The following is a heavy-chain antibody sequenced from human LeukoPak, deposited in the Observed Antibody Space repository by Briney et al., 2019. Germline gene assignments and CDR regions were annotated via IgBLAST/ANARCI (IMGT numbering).Heavy chain of an antibody. CDR3: ASLGKTMGAYGMDV. V-gene: IGHV3-21*01. J-gene: IGHJ6*02. D-gene: IGHD7-27*01. Sequence: GGSLRLSCAASGFTFSSYSMNWVRQAPGKGLEWVSSISSSSSYIYYADSVKGRFTIPRDNAKNSLYLQMNSLRAEDTAVYYCASLGKTMGAYGMDVWGQGTTVTVSS. CDR1: GFTFSSYS. CDR2: ISSSSSYI.